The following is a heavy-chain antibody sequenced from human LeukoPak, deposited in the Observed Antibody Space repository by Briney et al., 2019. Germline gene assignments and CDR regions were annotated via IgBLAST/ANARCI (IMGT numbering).Heavy chain of an antibody. Sequence: GGSLRLSCVASGFTLSSYSMNWVRQAPGKGLEWVSYISSSSSTIYYADSVKGRFTISRDNAKNSLYLQMNSLRAEDTAVYYCARDPSYSGYSSSWYDYWGQGTLVTVSS. V-gene: IGHV3-48*01. CDR1: GFTLSSYS. CDR2: ISSSSSTI. D-gene: IGHD6-13*01. J-gene: IGHJ4*02. CDR3: ARDPSYSGYSSSWYDY.